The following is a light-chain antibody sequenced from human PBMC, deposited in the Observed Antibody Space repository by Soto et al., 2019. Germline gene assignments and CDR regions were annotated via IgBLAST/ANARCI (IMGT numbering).Light chain of an antibody. CDR2: EVN. CDR3: SSYAGNNNLYV. CDR1: SSDVGTYNY. Sequence: ALTQPPSASGSPGQSVTISCTGTSSDVGTYNYVSWYQQHPGKAPKLMIYEVNKRPAGVPDRFSGSKSGIMASLTVSGLQAEDEADYYCSSYAGNNNLYVFGTGTKV. J-gene: IGLJ1*01. V-gene: IGLV2-8*01.